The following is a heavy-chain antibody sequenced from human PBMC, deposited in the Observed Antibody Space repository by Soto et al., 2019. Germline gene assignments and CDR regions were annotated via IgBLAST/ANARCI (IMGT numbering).Heavy chain of an antibody. V-gene: IGHV4-59*08. J-gene: IGHJ4*02. Sequence: SETLSLTCTVSGGSISSYYWSWIRQPPGKGLEWIGYIYYSGSTNYNPSLKSRVTISVETSKNQFSLKLNSMTAADTAVYYCARHNYGSGSTYFDYWGQGTLVTVS. D-gene: IGHD3-10*01. CDR1: GGSISSYY. CDR2: IYYSGST. CDR3: ARHNYGSGSTYFDY.